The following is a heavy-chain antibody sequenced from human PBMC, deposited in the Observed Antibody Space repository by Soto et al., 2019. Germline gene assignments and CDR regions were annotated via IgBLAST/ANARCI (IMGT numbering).Heavy chain of an antibody. Sequence: ASVEVSCKASGYTFTSYDMHWVLQARGQGLEWMGIINPSGGRTSYAQKFQGRVTVTRETSTSTVYMELSSLRSEDTAGYYCPRVRITYYCDHWGPGPGVSVSA. CDR2: INPSGGRT. D-gene: IGHD3-16*01. CDR1: GYTFTSYD. CDR3: PRVRITYYCDH. V-gene: IGHV1-46*01. J-gene: IGHJ4*02.